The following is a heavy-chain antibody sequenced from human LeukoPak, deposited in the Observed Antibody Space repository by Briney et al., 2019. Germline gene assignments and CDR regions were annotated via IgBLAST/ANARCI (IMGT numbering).Heavy chain of an antibody. V-gene: IGHV3-23*01. J-gene: IGHJ4*02. D-gene: IGHD2-8*02. CDR2: IFPSGGEI. Sequence: GGSLRLSCAASGFTFSTFTMIWVRQPPGKGLEWVSSIFPSGGEIHYADSVRGRFTISRDNSKSTLSLQMNSLRAEDTAIYYCATYRQVLLPFESWGQGTLVTVSS. CDR1: GFTFSTFT. CDR3: ATYRQVLLPFES.